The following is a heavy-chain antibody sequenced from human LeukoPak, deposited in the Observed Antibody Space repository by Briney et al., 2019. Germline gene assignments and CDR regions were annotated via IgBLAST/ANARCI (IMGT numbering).Heavy chain of an antibody. CDR2: IYHSGNT. D-gene: IGHD3-10*01. CDR1: GGSLSSVGYS. V-gene: IGHV4-30-2*01. CDR3: ARQIRGPRNWYFDL. J-gene: IGHJ2*01. Sequence: SETLSPTCAVAGGSLSSVGYSWSWIRQPPGKGLEWIGYIYHSGNTYYNPSLKSRVTISVDRSKNQFSLKLSSVTAADTAVYYCARQIRGPRNWYFDLWGRGTLVTVSS.